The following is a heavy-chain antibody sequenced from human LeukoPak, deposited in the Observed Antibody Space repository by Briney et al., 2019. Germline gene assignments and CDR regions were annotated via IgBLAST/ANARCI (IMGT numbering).Heavy chain of an antibody. J-gene: IGHJ6*02. V-gene: IGHV4-61*02. CDR2: IYTSGST. D-gene: IGHD6-13*01. CDR1: GGSISSGSYY. CDR3: ARDRAAGSYYYYYGMDV. Sequence: PSQTLSLTCTVSGGSISSGSYYWSWIRQPAGKGLEWIGRIYTSGSTNYNPSLKSRVTVSVDTSKNQFSLKLSSVTAADTAVYYCARDRAAGSYYYYYGMDVWGQGTTVTVSS.